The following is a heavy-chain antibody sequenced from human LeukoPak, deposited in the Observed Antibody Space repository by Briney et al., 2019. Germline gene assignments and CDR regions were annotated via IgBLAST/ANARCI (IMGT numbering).Heavy chain of an antibody. CDR3: AREGYSSSWYENYFDY. CDR2: ISSSSSTI. V-gene: IGHV3-48*04. CDR1: GFTFSSYS. Sequence: PGGSLRLSCAASGFTFSSYSMNWVRQAPGKGLEWVSYISSSSSTIYYADSVKGRFTISRDSAKNSLYLQMNSLRAEDTAVYYCAREGYSSSWYENYFDYWGQGTLVTVSS. J-gene: IGHJ4*02. D-gene: IGHD6-13*01.